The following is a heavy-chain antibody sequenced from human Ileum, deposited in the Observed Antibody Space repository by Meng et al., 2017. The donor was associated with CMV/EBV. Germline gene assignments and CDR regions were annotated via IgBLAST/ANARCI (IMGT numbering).Heavy chain of an antibody. J-gene: IGHJ5*02. D-gene: IGHD5-12*01. Sequence: GSVSGYDWGGVGQPRGRGLGWIGEINHSGSAKYNPSMKSRVTISVDTSKNQFSLKLSSLPAADTAVYYCAKRRGYNGYGWGGDWFDPWGQGTLVTVSS. CDR2: INHSGSA. V-gene: IGHV4-34*01. CDR1: GSVSGYD. CDR3: AKRRGYNGYGWGGDWFDP.